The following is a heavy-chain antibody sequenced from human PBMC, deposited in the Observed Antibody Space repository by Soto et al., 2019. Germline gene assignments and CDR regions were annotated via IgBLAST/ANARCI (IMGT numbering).Heavy chain of an antibody. CDR1: GYTFTGYY. D-gene: IGHD3-10*01. CDR2: INPNSGGT. Sequence: QVKLVQSGAEVKKPGASVKVSCKASGYTFTGYYMHWVRQAPGQGLEWMGWINPNSGGTNYAQKLQGWVTMSRDTSISTAYMELSRLRSDDTAVYYCARDSMVRGIDYGMDVWGQGTTVTVSS. CDR3: ARDSMVRGIDYGMDV. V-gene: IGHV1-2*04. J-gene: IGHJ6*02.